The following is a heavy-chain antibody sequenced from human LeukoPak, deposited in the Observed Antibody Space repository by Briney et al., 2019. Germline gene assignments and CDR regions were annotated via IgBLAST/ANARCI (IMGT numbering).Heavy chain of an antibody. Sequence: GKSLRLSCAVSGFTFSSFPFHWVRQAPGKGLEWVAAISTDGSYKYHGDSVKGRFTISRDNPMNTLYLQMNGLGPDDTAVYYCARSLIPGRWYFDLWGRGTLVTVSS. CDR1: GFTFSSFP. D-gene: IGHD3-16*01. CDR3: ARSLIPGRWYFDL. CDR2: ISTDGSYK. V-gene: IGHV3-30*04. J-gene: IGHJ2*01.